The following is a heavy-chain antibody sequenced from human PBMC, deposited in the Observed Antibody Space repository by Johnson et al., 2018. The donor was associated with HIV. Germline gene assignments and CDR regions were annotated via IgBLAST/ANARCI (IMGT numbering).Heavy chain of an antibody. J-gene: IGHJ3*01. CDR2: ISSDGSIT. Sequence: VQLVESGGGVVQPGRSLRLSCAASGFTFSSYAMHWVRQAPGKGQEWVAVISSDGSITHYADSVKGRFTISRDNAKNTLFLEMNGLRVEDTAVYFCARDSSGSLDWGQGTMVTVS. CDR3: ARDSSGSLD. D-gene: IGHD1-26*01. CDR1: GFTFSSYA. V-gene: IGHV3-30*04.